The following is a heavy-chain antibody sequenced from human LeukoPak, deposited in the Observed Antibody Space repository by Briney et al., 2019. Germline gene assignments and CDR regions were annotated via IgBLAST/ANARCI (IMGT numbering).Heavy chain of an antibody. J-gene: IGHJ4*02. V-gene: IGHV3-21*05. CDR1: GFTFSSYS. CDR3: ARAVYGDYAHYFDY. CDR2: ISSSSSYI. D-gene: IGHD4-17*01. Sequence: GGSLRLSCAASGFTFSSYSMNWVRQAPGKGLEWVSYISSSSSYIYYADSVKGRFTISRDNAKNSLYLQMNSLRAEDTAVYYCARAVYGDYAHYFDYWGQGTLVTVSS.